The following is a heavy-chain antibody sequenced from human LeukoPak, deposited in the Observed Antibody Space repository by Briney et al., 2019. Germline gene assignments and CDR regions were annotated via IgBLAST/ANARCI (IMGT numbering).Heavy chain of an antibody. V-gene: IGHV3-73*01. CDR3: TSSYYDFWSGHYYMDV. CDR2: IRSKANSYAT. J-gene: IGHJ6*03. D-gene: IGHD3-3*01. Sequence: GGSLKLSCAASGFTFSVSAMHWVRQASGKGLEWVGRIRSKANSYATAYAASVKGRFTISRDDSKNTAYLQMNSLKTEDTAVYYCTSSYYDFWSGHYYMDVWGKGTTVTVSS. CDR1: GFTFSVSA.